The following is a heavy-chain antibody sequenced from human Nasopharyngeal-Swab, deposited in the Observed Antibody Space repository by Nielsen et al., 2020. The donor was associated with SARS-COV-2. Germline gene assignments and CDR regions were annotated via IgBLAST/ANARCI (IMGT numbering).Heavy chain of an antibody. J-gene: IGHJ4*02. CDR2: INTDGSNT. CDR1: GFSFRSYW. D-gene: IGHD1-14*01. CDR3: SRGGMGTGLDY. V-gene: IGHV3-74*01. Sequence: GESLKISCAASGFSFRSYWMHRVRQAPGKGLVWVSYINTDGSNTKYADSVKGRFTISRDNAKNTLYLQMNSLRAEDTAVYYCSRGGMGTGLDYWGQGILVTVSS.